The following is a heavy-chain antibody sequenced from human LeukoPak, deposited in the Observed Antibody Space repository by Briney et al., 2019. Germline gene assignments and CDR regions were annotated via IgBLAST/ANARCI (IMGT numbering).Heavy chain of an antibody. J-gene: IGHJ5*02. CDR1: DGSISSYY. D-gene: IGHD2-2*01. V-gene: IGHV4-4*07. Sequence: SETLSLTCTVSDGSISSYYWSWIRQPAGKGLEWIGRIYTSGSTNYNPSLKSRVTISVDKSKNQFSLKLSSVTAADTAVYYCAREKADCSSTSCVNWFDPWGQGTLVTVSS. CDR2: IYTSGST. CDR3: AREKADCSSTSCVNWFDP.